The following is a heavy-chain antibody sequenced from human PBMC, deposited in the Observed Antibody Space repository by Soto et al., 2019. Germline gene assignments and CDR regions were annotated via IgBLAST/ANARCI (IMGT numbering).Heavy chain of an antibody. Sequence: GASVEVSCASCGDTFTVYYMHWVRQAPGQGLEWMGWINAGNGNTKYSQKFQGRVTITRDTSASTAYMELSSLRSEDTAVYYCARGIAPYYFDYWGQGTLVTVSS. V-gene: IGHV1-3*01. D-gene: IGHD6-13*01. J-gene: IGHJ4*02. CDR2: INAGNGNT. CDR1: GDTFTVYY. CDR3: ARGIAPYYFDY.